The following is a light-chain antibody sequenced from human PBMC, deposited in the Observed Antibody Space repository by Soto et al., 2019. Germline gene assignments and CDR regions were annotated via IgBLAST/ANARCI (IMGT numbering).Light chain of an antibody. CDR1: SSDVGGYNY. CDR3: SSYADINNYD. Sequence: LTQPPSASGSPGQSVTICCTGTSSDVGGYNYVSWYQQHPGKAPKLMIYEVSKRPSGVPDRFSGSKSGNTASLTVSGLQAEDEADYYCSSYADINNYDFGTGTKV. J-gene: IGLJ1*01. CDR2: EVS. V-gene: IGLV2-8*01.